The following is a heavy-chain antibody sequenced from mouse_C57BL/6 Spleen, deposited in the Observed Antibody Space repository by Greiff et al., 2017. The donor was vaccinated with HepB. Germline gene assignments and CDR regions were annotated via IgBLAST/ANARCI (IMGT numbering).Heavy chain of an antibody. D-gene: IGHD1-1*01. J-gene: IGHJ3*01. CDR2: INPNNGGT. Sequence: EVQLQQSGPELVKPGASVKISCKASGYTFTDYYMNWVKQSHGKSLEWIGDINPNNGGTSYNQKFKGKATLTVDKSSSTAYMELRSLTSEDSAVYYCALSDYSGSSPAWFAYWGQGTLVTVSA. CDR3: ALSDYSGSSPAWFAY. V-gene: IGHV1-26*01. CDR1: GYTFTDYY.